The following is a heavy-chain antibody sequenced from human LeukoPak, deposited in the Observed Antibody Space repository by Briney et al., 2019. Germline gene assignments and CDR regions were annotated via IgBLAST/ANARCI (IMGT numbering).Heavy chain of an antibody. D-gene: IGHD3-22*01. CDR2: IHYSGIT. J-gene: IGHJ4*02. V-gene: IGHV4-59*08. Sequence: PSETLSLTWTVFAGSISGYYWSWIRQPPGKGLEWIGYIHYSGITNYNPSLKSRVSISVDTSKNQFSLKLTSVTAADTAVYYCPRYCNDNSCYLKALDYWGQGTLVTVSS. CDR3: PRYCNDNSCYLKALDY. CDR1: AGSISGYY.